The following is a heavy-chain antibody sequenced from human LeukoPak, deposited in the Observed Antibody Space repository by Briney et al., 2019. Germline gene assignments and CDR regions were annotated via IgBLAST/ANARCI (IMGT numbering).Heavy chain of an antibody. Sequence: ASVKVSCKVSGYTLTELSMHWVRQAPGKGLEWTGGFDPEDGETIYAQKFQGRVTMTEDTSTDTAYMELSSLRSEDTAVYYCATADIVVVPAAMDYWGQGTLVTVSS. V-gene: IGHV1-24*01. J-gene: IGHJ4*02. CDR1: GYTLTELS. CDR3: ATADIVVVPAAMDY. CDR2: FDPEDGET. D-gene: IGHD2-2*01.